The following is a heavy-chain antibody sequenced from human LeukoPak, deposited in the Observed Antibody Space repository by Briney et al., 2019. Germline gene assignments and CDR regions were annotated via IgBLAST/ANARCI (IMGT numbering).Heavy chain of an antibody. J-gene: IGHJ6*02. CDR2: INHSGST. CDR1: GGSFSGYY. V-gene: IGHV4-34*01. D-gene: IGHD2-15*01. CDR3: ARGIVVVVAATRGGMDV. Sequence: SETLSLTCAVYGGSFSGYYWSWIRQPPGKGLEWIGEINHSGSTNYNPSLKSRVTISVDTPKNQFSLKLSSVTAADTAVYYCARGIVVVVAATRGGMDVWGQGTTVTVSS.